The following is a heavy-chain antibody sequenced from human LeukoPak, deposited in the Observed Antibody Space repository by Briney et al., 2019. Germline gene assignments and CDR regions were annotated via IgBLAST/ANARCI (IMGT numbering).Heavy chain of an antibody. CDR2: ISYDGSNK. V-gene: IGHV3-30-3*01. CDR1: GFTFSSYA. CDR3: ARDILPYYYYGMDV. J-gene: IGHJ6*02. Sequence: GGSLRLSCAASGFTFSSYAMHWVRQAPGKGLEWVAVISYDGSNKYYADSVKGRFTISRDNSKNTLYLQMNSLRAEDTAVYYCARDILPYYYYGMDVWSQGTTVTVSS. D-gene: IGHD2/OR15-2a*01.